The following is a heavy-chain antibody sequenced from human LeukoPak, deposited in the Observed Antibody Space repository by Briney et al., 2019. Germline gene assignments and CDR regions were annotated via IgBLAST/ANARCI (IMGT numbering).Heavy chain of an antibody. CDR1: GGSISSYY. CDR3: ARDHIVVVTATGWFDP. Sequence: KPSETLSLTCTASGGSISSYYWSWIRQPAGKGLEWIGRIYTSGSTNYNPSLKSRVTISVDTSKNQFSLKLSSVTAADTAVYYCARDHIVVVTATGWFDPWGQGTLVTVSS. V-gene: IGHV4-4*07. D-gene: IGHD2-21*02. J-gene: IGHJ5*02. CDR2: IYTSGST.